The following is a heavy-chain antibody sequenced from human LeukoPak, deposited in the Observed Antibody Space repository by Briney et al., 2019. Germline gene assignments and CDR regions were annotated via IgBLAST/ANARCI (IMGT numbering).Heavy chain of an antibody. J-gene: IGHJ4*02. D-gene: IGHD3-9*01. CDR3: ARKISLTGTFED. CDR1: GFTFSSYW. Sequence: GRSLRLSCAASGFTFSSYWMHWVRQAPGKGLVWVSRINGNGGSTSYADSVKGRFTISRDNAKNTLYLQMNSLRAEDTAVYYCARKISLTGTFEDWGQGTLVTVSS. V-gene: IGHV3-74*01. CDR2: INGNGGST.